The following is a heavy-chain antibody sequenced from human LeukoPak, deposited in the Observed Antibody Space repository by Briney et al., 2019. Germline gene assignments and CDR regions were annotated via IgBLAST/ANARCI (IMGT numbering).Heavy chain of an antibody. D-gene: IGHD6-19*01. CDR2: IWHDGSHK. CDR3: ASGDYSSGWYLDY. CDR1: GFTFDDYG. Sequence: SGGSLRLSCAASGFTFDDYGMSWVRQAPGKGLEWVAVIWHDGSHKYYADSVKGRFTISRDNSKNTLYLQMNSLRAEDTAVYYSASGDYSSGWYLDYWGQGTLVTVSS. J-gene: IGHJ4*02. V-gene: IGHV3-33*08.